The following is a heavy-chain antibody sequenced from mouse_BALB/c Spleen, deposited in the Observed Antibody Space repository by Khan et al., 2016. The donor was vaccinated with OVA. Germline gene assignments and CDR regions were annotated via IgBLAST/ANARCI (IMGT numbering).Heavy chain of an antibody. CDR3: TREWAAWFPY. CDR1: GYIFTDYN. J-gene: IGHJ3*01. V-gene: IGHV1-77*01. Sequence: QVQLQQSGAELARPGASVKLSCKASGYIFTDYNINWMRQRTGQGLEWIGEIYPGSDNTYYNERFQGKATLTVDKSSSTAYVHLSSLTSEDSAVYFCTREWAAWFPYWGQGTLVTVSA. CDR2: IYPGSDNT.